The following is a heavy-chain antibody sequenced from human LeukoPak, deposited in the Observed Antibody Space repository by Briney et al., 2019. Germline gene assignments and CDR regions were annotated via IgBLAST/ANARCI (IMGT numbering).Heavy chain of an antibody. CDR2: IYHSGST. V-gene: IGHV4-30-2*01. CDR1: GGSISSGGYY. CDR3: ARGWDSSGW. Sequence: PSETLSLTCTVSGGSISSGGYYWSWIRQPPGKGLEWIGYIYHSGSTYYNPSLKSRVTISVDTSKNQFSLKLSSVTAADTAVYYCARGWDSSGWWGQGTLVTVSS. D-gene: IGHD6-19*01. J-gene: IGHJ4*02.